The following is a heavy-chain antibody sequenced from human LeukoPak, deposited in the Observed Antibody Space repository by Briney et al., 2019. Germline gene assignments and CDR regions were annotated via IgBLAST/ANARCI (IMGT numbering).Heavy chain of an antibody. Sequence: VKPSETLSLTCTVSGGSISSYYWNWIRQPPGKGLEWIGHIYYSGSTNYNPSLKSRVTISVDTSKNQFSLKLSSVTAADTAVYYCARTLWFGELFYWGQGTLVTVSS. CDR3: ARTLWFGELFY. J-gene: IGHJ4*02. D-gene: IGHD3-10*01. V-gene: IGHV4-59*12. CDR2: IYYSGST. CDR1: GGSISSYY.